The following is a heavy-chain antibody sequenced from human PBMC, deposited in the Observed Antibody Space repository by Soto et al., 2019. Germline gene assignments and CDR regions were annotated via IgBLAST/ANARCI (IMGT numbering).Heavy chain of an antibody. V-gene: IGHV3-15*07. CDR3: TTIFGEWLAYGMDV. D-gene: IGHD3-10*01. CDR1: GFTFSNAW. Sequence: GGSLRLSCAASGFTFSNAWMNWVRQAPGKGLEWVGRIKSKTDGGTTDYAAPVKGRFTISRDDSKNTLYLQMNSLKTEDTAVYYCTTIFGEWLAYGMDVWGQGTTVTVSS. CDR2: IKSKTDGGTT. J-gene: IGHJ6*02.